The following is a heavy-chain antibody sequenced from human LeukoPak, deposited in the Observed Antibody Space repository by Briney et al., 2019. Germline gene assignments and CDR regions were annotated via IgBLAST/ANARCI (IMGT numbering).Heavy chain of an antibody. V-gene: IGHV1-18*01. D-gene: IGHD6-6*01. CDR2: IGTYTGNT. CDR1: GYTFTNYG. Sequence: ASVKVSCKASGYTFTNYGVSWVRQAPGQGLEWMGWIGTYTGNTNYVKRFQGRVTMTRDTSTSTAYMELKSLRSDDTAVYYCARDLGWSSSHWGQGTLVTVSS. CDR3: ARDLGWSSSH. J-gene: IGHJ4*02.